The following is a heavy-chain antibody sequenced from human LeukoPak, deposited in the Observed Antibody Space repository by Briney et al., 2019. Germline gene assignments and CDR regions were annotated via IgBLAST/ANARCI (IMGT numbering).Heavy chain of an antibody. Sequence: PGRSLRLSCAASGFTFSNYGMQWVRQAPGKGLEWVALISYDGSDKDYADSVKGRFTISRDNSKSTLFLQMNSLGTEDTAVYYCAKRQQQLAFDYWGQGTLVTVSS. CDR1: GFTFSNYG. V-gene: IGHV3-30*18. CDR2: ISYDGSDK. CDR3: AKRQQQLAFDY. J-gene: IGHJ4*02. D-gene: IGHD6-13*01.